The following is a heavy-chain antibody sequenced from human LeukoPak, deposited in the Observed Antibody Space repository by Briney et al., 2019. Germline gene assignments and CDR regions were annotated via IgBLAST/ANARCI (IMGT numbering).Heavy chain of an antibody. V-gene: IGHV3-48*03. Sequence: PGGSLRLSCAASGFTFSNYEMNWVRQAPGKGLEWVSYIRSSGSSIYYADSVKGRFTISRDNAKNSLYLQMNSLRAEDTAVYYCAREGVTASGDYWGQGTLVTVSS. CDR3: AREGVTASGDY. J-gene: IGHJ4*02. CDR2: IRSSGSSI. D-gene: IGHD2-21*02. CDR1: GFTFSNYE.